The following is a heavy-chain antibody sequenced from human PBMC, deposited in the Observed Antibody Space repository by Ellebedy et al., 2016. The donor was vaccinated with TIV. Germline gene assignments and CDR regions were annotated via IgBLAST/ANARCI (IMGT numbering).Heavy chain of an antibody. CDR3: ARIITMVRGVKEVGDNWFNP. Sequence: SETLSLTXTVSGGSISSSSYYWGWIRQPPGKGLEWIGSIYYSGSTYYNPSLKSRVTISVDTSKNQFSLKLSSVTAADTAVYYCARIITMVRGVKEVGDNWFNPWGQGTLVTVSS. D-gene: IGHD3-10*01. CDR1: GGSISSSSYY. CDR2: IYYSGST. J-gene: IGHJ5*02. V-gene: IGHV4-39*01.